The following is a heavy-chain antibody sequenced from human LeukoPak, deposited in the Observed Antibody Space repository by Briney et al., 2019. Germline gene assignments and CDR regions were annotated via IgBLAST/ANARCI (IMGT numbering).Heavy chain of an antibody. CDR1: GGSISSYY. J-gene: IGHJ4*02. CDR2: IYTSGST. D-gene: IGHD3-22*01. Sequence: SETQSLTCTVSGGSISSYYWSWIRQPAGKGLEWIGRIYTSGSTNYNPSLKSRVTMSVDTSKNQFSLKLSSVTAADTAVYYCARDAFRYYYDSSGYYGDFDYWGQGTLVTVSS. CDR3: ARDAFRYYYDSSGYYGDFDY. V-gene: IGHV4-4*07.